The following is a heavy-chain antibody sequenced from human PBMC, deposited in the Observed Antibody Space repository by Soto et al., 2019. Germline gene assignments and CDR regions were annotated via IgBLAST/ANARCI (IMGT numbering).Heavy chain of an antibody. D-gene: IGHD2-21*01. Sequence: PSETLSLTCTVSGGNIISSSYYWGWIRQPPGKGLEWIGSIYYSGSTYYNPSLKSRVTISVDTSKNQFSLKLSSVTAADTAVYYCARVWGYYFDYWGQGTLVTVSS. V-gene: IGHV4-39*07. CDR2: IYYSGST. J-gene: IGHJ4*02. CDR3: ARVWGYYFDY. CDR1: GGNIISSSYY.